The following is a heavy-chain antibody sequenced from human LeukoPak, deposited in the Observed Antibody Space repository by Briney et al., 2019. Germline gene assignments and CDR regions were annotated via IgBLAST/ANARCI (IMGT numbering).Heavy chain of an antibody. J-gene: IGHJ4*02. CDR1: GFTFSSYA. D-gene: IGHD5-18*01. V-gene: IGHV3-30*04. Sequence: KPGGSLRLSCAASGFTFSSYAMHWVRQAPGKGLDWVAVISYDGSNKYYADSVNGRFTISRDNSKNTLYLQMNSLRAEDTAVYYCVHSYGFSYFDYWGQGTLVTVSS. CDR2: ISYDGSNK. CDR3: VHSYGFSYFDY.